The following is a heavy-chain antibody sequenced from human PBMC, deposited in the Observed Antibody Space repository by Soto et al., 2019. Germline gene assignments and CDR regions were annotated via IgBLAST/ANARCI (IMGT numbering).Heavy chain of an antibody. CDR2: IWYDGSNK. D-gene: IGHD3-10*01. CDR1: GFTFSSYG. V-gene: IGHV3-33*01. CDR3: AREAALVTMVRGVGFDY. J-gene: IGHJ4*02. Sequence: GGSLRLSCAASGFTFSSYGMHWVRQAPGKGLEWVAVIWYDGSNKYYADSVKGRFTISRDNSKNTLYLQMNSLRAEDTAVYYCAREAALVTMVRGVGFDYWGQGTLVTVSS.